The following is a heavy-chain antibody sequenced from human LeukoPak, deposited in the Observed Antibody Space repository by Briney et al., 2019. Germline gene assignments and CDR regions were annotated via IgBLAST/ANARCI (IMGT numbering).Heavy chain of an antibody. Sequence: PSETLSLTCTVSGGSISSFFWSWIRQPPGEGLEWLGCIDYSGSTQYNPSLKSRVTISVDTSKQQFSLKLSSVTAADTAVYYCARDLELERNRWNYFESWGQGTLVTVSS. CDR3: ARDLELERNRWNYFES. CDR1: GGSISSFF. CDR2: IDYSGST. D-gene: IGHD1-1*01. V-gene: IGHV4-59*01. J-gene: IGHJ4*02.